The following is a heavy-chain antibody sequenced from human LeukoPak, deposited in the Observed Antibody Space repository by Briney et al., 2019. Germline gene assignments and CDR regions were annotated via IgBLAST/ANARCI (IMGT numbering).Heavy chain of an antibody. CDR2: IYHSGFT. D-gene: IGHD5-24*01. V-gene: IGHV4-38-2*01. CDR1: GYSISSGYY. J-gene: IGHJ4*02. Sequence: SETLSLTCAVSGYSISSGYYWGWIRQPPGKGLEWIGSIYHSGFTYYNPSLKSRVTMSVDTSKNQFSLKLSSVPAADTAVYYCARRGDGYNPDYWGQGTLVTVSS. CDR3: ARRGDGYNPDY.